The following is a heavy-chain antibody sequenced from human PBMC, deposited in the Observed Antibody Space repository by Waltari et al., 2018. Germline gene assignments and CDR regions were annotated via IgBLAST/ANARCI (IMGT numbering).Heavy chain of an antibody. CDR1: GCPSGRYA. Sequence: QVQLVESGGGVVQPGRSLRLSCAASGCPSGRYAVHWVRQAPGKGLEWVAVIWYDGSYKFYADSVKGRFSISRDNPKNTLHLQMDSLRAEDSAIYYCAKDGSASRLVRYYLDSWGPGTLVTVSS. D-gene: IGHD2-8*02. CDR2: IWYDGSYK. CDR3: AKDGSASRLVRYYLDS. J-gene: IGHJ4*02. V-gene: IGHV3-33*06.